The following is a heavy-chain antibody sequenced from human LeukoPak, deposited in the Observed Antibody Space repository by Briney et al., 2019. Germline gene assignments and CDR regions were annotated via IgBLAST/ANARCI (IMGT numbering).Heavy chain of an antibody. CDR3: ARENYYGMEV. CDR1: GGSNSGNY. J-gene: IGHJ6*02. Sequence: PSETLSLTCAVSGGSNSGNYWSWIRQPPGKGLEWIGYIYYIGSTNYNPPLKSRVTMSVDTSKNQFSLKLNSVTAADTAVYYCARENYYGMEVWGQGTTVIVSS. CDR2: IYYIGST. V-gene: IGHV4-59*01.